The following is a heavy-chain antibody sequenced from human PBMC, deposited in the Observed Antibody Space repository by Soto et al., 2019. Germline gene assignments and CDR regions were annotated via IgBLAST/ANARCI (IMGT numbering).Heavy chain of an antibody. CDR2: IYYSGST. CDR3: ARMGPYYYYYMDV. D-gene: IGHD1-26*01. J-gene: IGHJ6*03. Sequence: SETLSLTCTVSGGSISSYYWSWLRQPPGKGLEWIGYIYYSGSTNYNPSLKSRVTISVDTSKNQFSLKLSSVTAADTAVYYCARMGPYYYYYMDVWGKGTTVTVSS. V-gene: IGHV4-59*01. CDR1: GGSISSYY.